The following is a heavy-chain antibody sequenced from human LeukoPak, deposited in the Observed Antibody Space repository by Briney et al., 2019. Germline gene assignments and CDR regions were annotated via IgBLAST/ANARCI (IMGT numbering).Heavy chain of an antibody. CDR3: ASEGRYSGYLDY. CDR2: IYTSGST. Sequence: PSETLSLTCTVSGASISNYYWTWVRQPAGKGLEWIGRIYTSGSTNYSPSLKSRVTISVDTSKNQFSLKLSSVTAADTAVYYCASEGRYSGYLDYWGQGTLVTVSS. D-gene: IGHD5-12*01. V-gene: IGHV4-4*07. J-gene: IGHJ4*02. CDR1: GASISNYY.